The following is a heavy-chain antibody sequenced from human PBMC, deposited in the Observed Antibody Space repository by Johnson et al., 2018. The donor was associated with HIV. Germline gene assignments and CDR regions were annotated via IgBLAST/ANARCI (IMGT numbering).Heavy chain of an antibody. CDR3: ARAAIGVLPAGAFAS. D-gene: IGHD2-2*01. J-gene: IGHJ3*02. CDR1: GFSFSTYT. Sequence: QVQLVQSGGGVVQPGRSLRLSCAASGFSFSTYTMHWVRQAPGKGLEWVALISYDGSNKFYTDSVKGLFTISRDKTKKTLYLQMNSLRADDTAVYYCARAAIGVLPAGAFASWGRGTMVTVSS. CDR2: ISYDGSNK. V-gene: IGHV3-30*04.